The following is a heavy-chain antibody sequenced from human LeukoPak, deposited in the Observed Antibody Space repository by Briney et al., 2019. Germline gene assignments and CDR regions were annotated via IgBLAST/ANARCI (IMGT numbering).Heavy chain of an antibody. CDR3: ARDLVLAAGTSSY. CDR2: IWSDGTKK. V-gene: IGHV3-33*01. D-gene: IGHD6-13*01. Sequence: GRSLRLSCAASGFTFNSYGMHWVRQAPGKGLEWVAIIWSDGTKKYYADSVKGRFTISRDNSKNTLYLQMNSLRAEDTAVYYCARDLVLAAGTSSYWGQGTLVTVSS. CDR1: GFTFNSYG. J-gene: IGHJ4*02.